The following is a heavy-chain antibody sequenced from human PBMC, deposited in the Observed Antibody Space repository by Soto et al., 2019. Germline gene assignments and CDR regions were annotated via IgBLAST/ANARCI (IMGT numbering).Heavy chain of an antibody. J-gene: IGHJ6*02. CDR2: IIPILGTA. CDR1: GGTFSSYA. CDR3: ARDRAGVYYYYGMDV. V-gene: IGHV1-69*01. Sequence: QVQLVQSGAEVKKPGSSVTVSCKASGGTFSSYAISWVRQAPGQGLEWMGGIIPILGTANYAQKFQGRVTITADESTSTAYMELSRLRSEDTAVYYCARDRAGVYYYYGMDVWGQGTTVTVSS. D-gene: IGHD6-13*01.